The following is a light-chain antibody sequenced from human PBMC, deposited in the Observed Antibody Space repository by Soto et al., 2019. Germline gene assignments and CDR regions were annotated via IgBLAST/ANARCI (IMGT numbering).Light chain of an antibody. V-gene: IGKV3-11*01. J-gene: IGKJ5*01. CDR3: QQRSNWPGT. Sequence: IVMTQSASTRAVSRRGGATLCCRAGQNIVTYLAWYQQKPGHVPRLLIYDASKTATGIPARFSGSGSRTDFPLTISSLQPEDSAVYYCQQRSNWPGTFGQGTRLEIK. CDR2: DAS. CDR1: QNIVTY.